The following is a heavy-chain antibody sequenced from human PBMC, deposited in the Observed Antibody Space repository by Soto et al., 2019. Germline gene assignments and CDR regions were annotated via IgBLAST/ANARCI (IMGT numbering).Heavy chain of an antibody. J-gene: IGHJ4*02. CDR2: FYHTGSS. V-gene: IGHV4-61*08. CDR1: VDSGNSGDSY. CDR3: ARGDRLLTLYDS. Sequence: SSTLSVTCSVSVDSGNSGDSYWSWIRQPPGKGLEWLGYFYHTGSSGYNPSLQGRVTISLDPSKNKFSLRLTSVTTADTAVYFCARGDRLLTLYDSWRQGIQVTVSS. D-gene: IGHD3-16*01.